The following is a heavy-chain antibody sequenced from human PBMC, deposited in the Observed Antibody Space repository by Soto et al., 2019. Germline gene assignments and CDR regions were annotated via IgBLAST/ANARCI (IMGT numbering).Heavy chain of an antibody. J-gene: IGHJ5*02. D-gene: IGHD2-15*01. CDR1: GYTFTAYY. CDR3: ATLKQPPGGIAS. V-gene: IGHV1-2*06. CDR2: INPKSGDT. Sequence: QVQLVQSGAEVKKPGASVKVSCKASGYTFTAYYLYWLRQAPGQGLEWVGRINPKSGDTNYAQKFQARVPMTRNTSISTAYMELSRLRSDDTAFYYCATLKQPPGGIASWGQGPLVSVSS.